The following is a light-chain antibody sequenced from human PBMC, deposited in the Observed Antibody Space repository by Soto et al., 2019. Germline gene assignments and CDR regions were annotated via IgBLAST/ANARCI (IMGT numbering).Light chain of an antibody. CDR3: QQRADSPIT. Sequence: IVLTQSPATLSLSPGERATLPCRASQYITIYLAWYQQKPGQAPRLLIYDASNRATGIPARFSGSGSGTDFTLTISSLEPDDFEVYYCQQRADSPITFGQGTRLEIK. J-gene: IGKJ5*01. V-gene: IGKV3-11*01. CDR2: DAS. CDR1: QYITIY.